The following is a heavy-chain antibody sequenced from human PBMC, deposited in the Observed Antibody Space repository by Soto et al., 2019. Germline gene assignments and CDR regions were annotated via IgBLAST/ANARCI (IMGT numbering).Heavy chain of an antibody. J-gene: IGHJ6*03. D-gene: IGHD3-10*01. CDR3: ARTGSGSYSLYYYYMDV. Sequence: GGSLRLSCAASGFTFSSYAMSWVRQAPGKGLEWVSVISGSGGSTYYADSVKGRFTISRDNSKNTLYLQMNSLRAEDTAVYYCARTGSGSYSLYYYYMDVWGKGTTVTVSS. CDR1: GFTFSSYA. CDR2: ISGSGGST. V-gene: IGHV3-23*01.